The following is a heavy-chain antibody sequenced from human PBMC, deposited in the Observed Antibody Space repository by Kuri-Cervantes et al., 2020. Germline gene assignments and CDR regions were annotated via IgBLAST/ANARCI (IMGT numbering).Heavy chain of an antibody. J-gene: IGHJ4*02. V-gene: IGHV3-30*19. CDR3: ARTGGIAALSGYFDY. D-gene: IGHD6-13*01. Sequence: GGSLRLSCAASGFTFSSYGMHWVRQAPGKGLEWVAVISNDGSNKYYADSVKGRFTISRDNSKNTVYLQMNGLRTEDSAVYYCARTGGIAALSGYFDYWGQGTLVTVSS. CDR1: GFTFSSYG. CDR2: ISNDGSNK.